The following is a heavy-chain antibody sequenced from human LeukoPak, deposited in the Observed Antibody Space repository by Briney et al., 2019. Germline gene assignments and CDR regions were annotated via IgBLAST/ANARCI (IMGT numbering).Heavy chain of an antibody. CDR3: AREVGLGMYNWFDP. V-gene: IGHV4-59*01. D-gene: IGHD3-16*01. CDR2: IYHSGST. J-gene: IGHJ5*02. Sequence: SETLSLTCTVSGGSISNYYWYWIRQLPGKGLECIGYIYHSGSTNYNPSLKSRITISVDTSKNQFSLKLRSVTAADTAVYYCAREVGLGMYNWFDPWGQGTLVTVSS. CDR1: GGSISNYY.